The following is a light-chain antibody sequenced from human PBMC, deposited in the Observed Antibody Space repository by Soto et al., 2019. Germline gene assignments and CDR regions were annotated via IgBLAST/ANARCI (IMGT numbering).Light chain of an antibody. J-gene: IGKJ2*01. Sequence: IVLTQSPGTLSLSPGERATLSCRASQSLSGGYLDWYQQKRGQAPRLLIYGASSTATSIPDRISGSGSGTDFTLPISSREPEDAAVYYCQQYDGSPLYTFGQGTKLEIK. CDR3: QQYDGSPLYT. V-gene: IGKV3-20*01. CDR1: QSLSGGY. CDR2: GAS.